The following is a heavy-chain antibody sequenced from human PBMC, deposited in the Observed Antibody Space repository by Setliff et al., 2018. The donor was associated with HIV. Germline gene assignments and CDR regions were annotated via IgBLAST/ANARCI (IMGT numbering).Heavy chain of an antibody. Sequence: PSETLSLTCTVSGYPISSGYYWGWIRQPPGKGLEWIGSIYHSGSTYYNPSLKSRVTISVDTSKNQFSLKLSSVTAADTAVYYCARVGGYDGRVDFDYWGQGTLVTVSS. D-gene: IGHD5-12*01. CDR2: IYHSGST. CDR3: ARVGGYDGRVDFDY. J-gene: IGHJ4*02. CDR1: GYPISSGYY. V-gene: IGHV4-38-2*02.